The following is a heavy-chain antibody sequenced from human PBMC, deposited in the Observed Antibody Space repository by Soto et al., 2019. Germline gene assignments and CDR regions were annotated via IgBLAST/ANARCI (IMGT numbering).Heavy chain of an antibody. CDR1: GGSISSYY. CDR3: ARDPTYYYDSSGHAFDI. J-gene: IGHJ3*02. V-gene: IGHV4-59*01. D-gene: IGHD3-22*01. CDR2: IYYSGST. Sequence: QVQLQESGPGLVKPSETLSLTCTVSGGSISSYYWSWIRQPPGKGLEWIGYIYYSGSTNYNPSLKRRVTISVDTSKNQFSLKLSSVTAADTAVYYCARDPTYYYDSSGHAFDIWGQGTMVTVSS.